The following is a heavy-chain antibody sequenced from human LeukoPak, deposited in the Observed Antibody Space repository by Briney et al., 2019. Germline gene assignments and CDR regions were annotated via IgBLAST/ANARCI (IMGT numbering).Heavy chain of an antibody. CDR2: MYISGYT. CDR1: GGSISTGSYY. CDR3: ARGQCTSTSCDPGHFDF. D-gene: IGHD2-2*01. V-gene: IGHV4-61*02. Sequence: SETLSLTCIVSGGSISTGSYYWSWIRQPAGKGLEWIGRMYISGYTNYNPSLKSRGTISIDTSKNQFSLKLSSVTAADTAVYYCARGQCTSTSCDPGHFDFWGQGTQVTVSS. J-gene: IGHJ4*02.